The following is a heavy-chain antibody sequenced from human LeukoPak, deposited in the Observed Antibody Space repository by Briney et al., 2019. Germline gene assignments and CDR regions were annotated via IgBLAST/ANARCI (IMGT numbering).Heavy chain of an antibody. CDR1: GFTFSNYA. CDR3: AKGPLAALGDY. V-gene: IGHV3-23*01. Sequence: GGSLRLSCAASGFTFSNYAMNWVRQAPGKGLEWVSSINANGGSTYDADSVKGRFTISRDNSKNTLYLQMNSLRAVDTAVYYCAKGPLAALGDYWGQGTLVTVSS. J-gene: IGHJ4*02. D-gene: IGHD2-15*01. CDR2: INANGGST.